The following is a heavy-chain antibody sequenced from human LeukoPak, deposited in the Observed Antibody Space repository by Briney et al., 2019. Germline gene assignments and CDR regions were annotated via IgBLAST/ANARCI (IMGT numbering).Heavy chain of an antibody. CDR1: GFTFSSYR. Sequence: GGSLRLSCAASGFTFSSYRMNWVRQAPGKGLEWVSYISSSSSTIYYADSVKGRFTISRDNAKNSLYLQMNSLRAEDTAVYCCARDCYGSGSYYNFDYWGQGTLVTVSS. D-gene: IGHD3-10*01. CDR3: ARDCYGSGSYYNFDY. CDR2: ISSSSSTI. V-gene: IGHV3-48*04. J-gene: IGHJ4*02.